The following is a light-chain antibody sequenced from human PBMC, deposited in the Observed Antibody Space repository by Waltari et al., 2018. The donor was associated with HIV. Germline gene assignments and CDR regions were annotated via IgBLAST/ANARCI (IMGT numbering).Light chain of an antibody. V-gene: IGLV2-23*02. CDR1: SSDVGSYNL. Sequence: QSALTQPASVSGSPGQSITISCTGTSSDVGSYNLVSWYQQHPGKAPKLMIYDVNKRPSGVSTRFAGSKSGNTASLTISGLQADDEADYYCCSYAGSPYVFGTGTKVTVL. J-gene: IGLJ1*01. CDR3: CSYAGSPYV. CDR2: DVN.